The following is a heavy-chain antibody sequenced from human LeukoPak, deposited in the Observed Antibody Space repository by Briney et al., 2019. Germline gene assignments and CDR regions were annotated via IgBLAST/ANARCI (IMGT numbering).Heavy chain of an antibody. CDR2: MDFGGNT. CDR1: GGTFSSFD. D-gene: IGHD2-2*01. V-gene: IGHV3-13*04. Sequence: PWGTLRLSCAASGGTFSSFDMHWVRQVTGKGLEWVSSMDFGGNTYYQGSVKGRVTISRENAKNSLYLQMNSLRAGDTAVYYCVRAGSSWYYFDYWGQGTLVTVSS. CDR3: VRAGSSWYYFDY. J-gene: IGHJ4*02.